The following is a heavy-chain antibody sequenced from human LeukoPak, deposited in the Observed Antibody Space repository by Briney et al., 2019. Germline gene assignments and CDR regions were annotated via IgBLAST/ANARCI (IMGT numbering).Heavy chain of an antibody. CDR1: GGTFSSYA. CDR2: IIPILGIA. D-gene: IGHD6-13*01. J-gene: IGHJ5*02. Sequence: SVKVSCKASGGTFSSYAISWVRQAPGQGLEWMGRIIPILGIANYAQKFQGRVTITADKSTSTAYMELSSLRSEDTAVYYCARDRLAAAGDNWFDPWGQGTLVTVSS. CDR3: ARDRLAAAGDNWFDP. V-gene: IGHV1-69*04.